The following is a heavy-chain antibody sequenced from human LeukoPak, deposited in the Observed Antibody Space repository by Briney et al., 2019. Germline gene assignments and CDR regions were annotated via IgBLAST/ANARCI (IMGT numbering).Heavy chain of an antibody. J-gene: IGHJ6*02. CDR1: GYTFTGYY. CDR3: AREGIMFGVVETYYYYGMDV. CDR2: INPNSGGT. D-gene: IGHD3-3*01. V-gene: IGHV1-2*02. Sequence: GASVKVSCKASGYTFTGYYMHWVRRAPGQGLEWMGWINPNSGGTNYAQKFQGRVTMTRDTSISTAYMELSRLRSDDTAVYYCAREGIMFGVVETYYYYGMDVWGQGTTVTVSS.